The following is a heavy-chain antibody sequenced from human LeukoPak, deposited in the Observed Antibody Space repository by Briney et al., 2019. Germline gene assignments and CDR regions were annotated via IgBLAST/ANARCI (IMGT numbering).Heavy chain of an antibody. CDR1: GFTFINYA. D-gene: IGHD1-26*01. Sequence: PGGSLRLSCEASGFTFINYAMNWVRQAPEKGLEWVSTVSGPGTTTYYADSVKGRFTVSRDNSKNTVFLQMDSLRADDTGVYRCVKGGATRGRFENWGQGTLVTVSS. CDR2: VSGPGTTT. J-gene: IGHJ4*02. CDR3: VKGGATRGRFEN. V-gene: IGHV3-23*01.